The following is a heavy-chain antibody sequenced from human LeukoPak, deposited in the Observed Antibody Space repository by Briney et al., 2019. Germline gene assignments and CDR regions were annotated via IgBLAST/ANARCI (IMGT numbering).Heavy chain of an antibody. V-gene: IGHV5-10-1*01. Sequence: GEPLQISSKGSGYGFTRYWISWVRPMPGKGMEWMGRIDPTDSYTNYSPSFEGHVTISADKSTATVYLQWSSLKASDTAMYYCARARNWNDVVWFDYWGQGTLVTVSS. CDR2: IDPTDSYT. D-gene: IGHD1-1*01. CDR3: ARARNWNDVVWFDY. CDR1: GYGFTRYW. J-gene: IGHJ4*02.